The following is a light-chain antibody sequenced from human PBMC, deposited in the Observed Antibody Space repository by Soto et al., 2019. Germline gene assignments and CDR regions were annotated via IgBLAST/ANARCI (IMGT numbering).Light chain of an antibody. CDR2: TGS. CDR1: QGIGST. V-gene: IGKV3-20*01. CDR3: QQYGSSPQA. Sequence: EVVLTQSPATLSVSPGKRVALSCRASQGIGSTLAWYRQQPGQAPGLLIYTGSIRTTGTPDRFSGSGSGTDFTLTISRLEPEDFAVFYCQQYGSSPQASGQGTKWIS. J-gene: IGKJ1*01.